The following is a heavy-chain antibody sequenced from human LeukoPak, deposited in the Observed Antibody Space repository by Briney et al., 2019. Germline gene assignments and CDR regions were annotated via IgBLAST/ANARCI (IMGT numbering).Heavy chain of an antibody. D-gene: IGHD6-6*01. Sequence: SVKVSCKASGGTFSSYAISWVRQAPGQGLEWMGGIIPIFGTANYAQKFQGSVTITADESTSTAYMELSSLRSEDTAVYYCARDGYSSSSFTPFDYWGQGTLVTVSS. CDR1: GGTFSSYA. J-gene: IGHJ4*02. CDR3: ARDGYSSSSFTPFDY. V-gene: IGHV1-69*13. CDR2: IIPIFGTA.